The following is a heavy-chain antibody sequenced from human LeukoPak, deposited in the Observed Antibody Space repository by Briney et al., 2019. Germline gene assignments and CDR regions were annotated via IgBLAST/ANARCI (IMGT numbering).Heavy chain of an antibody. J-gene: IGHJ6*02. CDR3: SRPLNRNDGMDV. D-gene: IGHD1-1*01. V-gene: IGHV3-23*01. CDR1: GFTFSTDA. Sequence: QPGGSLRLSCAASGFTFSTDAMTWVRQAPGKGLQWVSAISGSGGSTYYGDSVKGRFTISRDNSKNTVYLQMDSLRAEDTAVYYCSRPLNRNDGMDVWGQGTTVTVSS. CDR2: ISGSGGST.